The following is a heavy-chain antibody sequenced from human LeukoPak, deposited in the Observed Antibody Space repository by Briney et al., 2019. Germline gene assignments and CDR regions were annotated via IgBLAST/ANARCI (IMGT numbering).Heavy chain of an antibody. CDR3: ASGDHRGGDYSSGN. J-gene: IGHJ4*02. CDR2: INPINGDT. D-gene: IGHD4-17*01. CDR1: GYRFTDYY. Sequence: ASVKVSCKASGYRFTDYYMHWVRQAPGQGLEWMGWINPINGDTIYAQKFRGRVTVTRDTSITTAYMELSRLRSHDTAVYYCASGDHRGGDYSSGNWGQGTLVTVSS. V-gene: IGHV1-2*02.